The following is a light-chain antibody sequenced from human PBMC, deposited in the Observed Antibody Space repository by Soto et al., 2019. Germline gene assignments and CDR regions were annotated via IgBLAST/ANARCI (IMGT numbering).Light chain of an antibody. CDR1: QSISSW. J-gene: IGKJ1*01. CDR3: QHYNSYPWT. CDR2: KAS. V-gene: IGKV1-5*03. Sequence: DIQMTQSPSTLSASVGDRVTITCRASQSISSWLAWYQQKPGRAPKLLIYKASILESGVPSRFSGSGSGTEFTLTISSLQPDDFATYYCQHYNSYPWTFGQGTMVEIK.